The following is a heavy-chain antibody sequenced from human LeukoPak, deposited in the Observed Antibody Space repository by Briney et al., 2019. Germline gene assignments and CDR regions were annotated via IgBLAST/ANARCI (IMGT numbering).Heavy chain of an antibody. Sequence: SETLSLTCTVSGGSISSYYWSWIRQPPGKGLEWIGYIYHSGSTYYNPSLKSRVTISVDTSKNQFSLKLSSVTAADTAVYYCARHIPPTVYSSSWYYFDYWGQGTLVTVSS. CDR2: IYHSGST. V-gene: IGHV4-59*04. CDR1: GGSISSYY. J-gene: IGHJ4*02. D-gene: IGHD6-13*01. CDR3: ARHIPPTVYSSSWYYFDY.